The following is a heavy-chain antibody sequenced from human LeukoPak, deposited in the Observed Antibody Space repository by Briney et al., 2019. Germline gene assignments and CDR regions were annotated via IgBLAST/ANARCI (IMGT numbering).Heavy chain of an antibody. D-gene: IGHD3-10*01. V-gene: IGHV1-8*03. CDR3: ARDGYGSGKGFFDY. CDR1: GYTFTTYD. J-gene: IGHJ4*02. CDR2: MNPNSGNT. Sequence: GASVKVSCKASGYTFTTYDINWVRQATGQGLEWMGWMNPNSGNTGYAQKFQGRVTITRDTSISTAYMELRSLTSDDTAVYYCARDGYGSGKGFFDYWGQGTLVTVSS.